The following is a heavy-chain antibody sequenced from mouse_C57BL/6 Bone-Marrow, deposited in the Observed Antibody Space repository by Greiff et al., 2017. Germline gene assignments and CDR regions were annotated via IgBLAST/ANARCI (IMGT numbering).Heavy chain of an antibody. V-gene: IGHV10-1*01. Sequence: EVKLVESGGGLVQPKGSLKLSCAASGFSFNTYAMNWVRQAPGQGMEWVARIRSKSNNYATYYADSVKDRFTISRDNSESMLYLQMNNLKTEDTAMYYCVRDYGSSYDDAMDYWGQGTSVTVSA. D-gene: IGHD1-1*01. CDR1: GFSFNTYA. CDR2: IRSKSNNYAT. J-gene: IGHJ4*01. CDR3: VRDYGSSYDDAMDY.